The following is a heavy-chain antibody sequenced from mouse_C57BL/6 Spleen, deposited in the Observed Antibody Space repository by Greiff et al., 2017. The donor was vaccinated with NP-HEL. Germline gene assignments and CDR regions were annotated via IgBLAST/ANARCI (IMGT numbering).Heavy chain of an antibody. J-gene: IGHJ1*03. CDR1: GFTFSSYG. CDR3: ARHNDGYSRYFDV. V-gene: IGHV5-6*01. D-gene: IGHD2-3*01. CDR2: ISSGGSYT. Sequence: EVQLKESGGDLVKPGGSLKLSCAASGFTFSSYGMSWVRQTPDKRLAWVATISSGGSYTYYPDSVKGRFTISRDNAKNTLYLQMSSLKSEDTAMYYCARHNDGYSRYFDVWGTGTTVTVSS.